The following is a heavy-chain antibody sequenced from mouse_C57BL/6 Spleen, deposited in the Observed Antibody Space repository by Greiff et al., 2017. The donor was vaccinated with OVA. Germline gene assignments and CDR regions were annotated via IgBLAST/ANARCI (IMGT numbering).Heavy chain of an antibody. CDR3: TRFITTVVATPYWYFDV. Sequence: VQLKQSGTVLARPGASVKMSCKTSGYTFTSYWMHWVKQRPGQGLEWIGALYPGNSDTSYNQKFKGKAKLTAVTSASTAYMELSSLTNEDSAVYYCTRFITTVVATPYWYFDVWGTGTTVTVSS. CDR2: LYPGNSDT. CDR1: GYTFTSYW. D-gene: IGHD1-1*01. V-gene: IGHV1-5*01. J-gene: IGHJ1*03.